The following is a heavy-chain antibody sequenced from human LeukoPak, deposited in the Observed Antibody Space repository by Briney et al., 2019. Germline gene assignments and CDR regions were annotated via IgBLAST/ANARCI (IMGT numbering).Heavy chain of an antibody. CDR2: INHSGST. CDR3: ARYIVSYPHDAFDI. Sequence: PSETLSLTCAVYGGSFSGYYWSWIRQPPGKGLEWIGEINHSGSTNYNPSRKSRVTISVDTSKNQFSLKLSSVTAADTAFYYCARYIVSYPHDAFDIWGQGTMVTVSS. V-gene: IGHV4-34*01. D-gene: IGHD1-26*01. CDR1: GGSFSGYY. J-gene: IGHJ3*02.